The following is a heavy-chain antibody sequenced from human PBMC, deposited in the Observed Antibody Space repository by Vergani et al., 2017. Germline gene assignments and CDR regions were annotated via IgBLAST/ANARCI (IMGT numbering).Heavy chain of an antibody. CDR1: GGSISSGDYY. J-gene: IGHJ3*02. V-gene: IGHV4-30-4*08. CDR3: AGEVVAATYAFDI. D-gene: IGHD2-15*01. CDR2: IYYSGIT. Sequence: QVQLQESGPGLVKPSQTLSLTCTVSGGSISSGDYYWSWIRQPPGKGLEWIGYIYYSGITYYNPSLKSRGTISVDTSKNQFSLKLSSVTAADTAVYYCAGEVVAATYAFDIWGQGTMVTVSS.